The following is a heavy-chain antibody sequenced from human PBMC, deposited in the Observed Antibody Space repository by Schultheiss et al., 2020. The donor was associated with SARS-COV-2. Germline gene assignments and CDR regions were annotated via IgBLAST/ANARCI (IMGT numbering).Heavy chain of an antibody. Sequence: SVKVSCKASGYTFTGYYMHWVRQAPGQGLEWMGRIIPILGIANYAQKFQGRVTMTEDTSTDTAYMELSSLRSEDTAVYYCATDHCSSTSCGYWYFDLWGRGTLVTVSS. CDR1: GYTFTGYY. CDR2: IIPILGIA. J-gene: IGHJ2*01. CDR3: ATDHCSSTSCGYWYFDL. D-gene: IGHD2-2*01. V-gene: IGHV1-69*04.